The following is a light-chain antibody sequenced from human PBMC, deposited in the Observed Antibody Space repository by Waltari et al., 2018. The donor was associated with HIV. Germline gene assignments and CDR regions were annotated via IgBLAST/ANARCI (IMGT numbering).Light chain of an antibody. CDR1: PDIDNR. J-gene: IGKJ2*01. V-gene: IGKV1-5*03. CDR2: FAS. Sequence: DSPMTQFPSTMSASVADRVTITCRASPDIDNRMAWYQQKPGKAPNLLIYFASTLQRGVPSRFSGTGSGAEFTLTISSLQPDDFATYYCQGGNGYFGQGTKVEVK. CDR3: QGGNGY.